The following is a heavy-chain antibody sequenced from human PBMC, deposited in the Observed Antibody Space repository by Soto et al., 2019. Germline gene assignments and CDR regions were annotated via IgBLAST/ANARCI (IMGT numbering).Heavy chain of an antibody. CDR3: TTGMRYCSGGSCYFLDY. CDR2: IKSKTDGGTT. J-gene: IGHJ4*02. D-gene: IGHD2-15*01. CDR1: GFTFSNAW. Sequence: EVQLVESGGGLVKPGGSLRLSCAASGFTFSNAWMSWVRQAPGKGLEWVGRIKSKTDGGTTDYAAPVKGRFTISRDDSKNTRYLQMNSLKTEDTAVYYCTTGMRYCSGGSCYFLDYWGQGTLVTVSS. V-gene: IGHV3-15*01.